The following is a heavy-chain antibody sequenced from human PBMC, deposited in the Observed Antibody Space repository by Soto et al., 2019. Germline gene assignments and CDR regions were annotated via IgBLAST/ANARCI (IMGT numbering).Heavy chain of an antibody. CDR2: INSDGSST. CDR3: ARELAGYSSGWNYYYGMDV. J-gene: IGHJ6*02. D-gene: IGHD6-19*01. V-gene: IGHV3-74*01. Sequence: GGSLRLSCAASGFTFSSYWMHWVRQAPGKGLVWVSRINSDGSSTSYADSVKGRFTISRDNAKNTLYLQMNSLRAEDTAVYYCARELAGYSSGWNYYYGMDVSGQGTTVTVSS. CDR1: GFTFSSYW.